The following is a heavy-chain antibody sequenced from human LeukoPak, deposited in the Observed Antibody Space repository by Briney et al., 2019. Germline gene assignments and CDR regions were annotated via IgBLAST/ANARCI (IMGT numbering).Heavy chain of an antibody. Sequence: GASVKVSCKASGYTFTGYYMHWVRQAPGQGLEWMGWINPNSGGTNYAQKFQGRVTMTRDTSISTAYMELSRLRSDDTAVYYCAKDRVRYSSSSDAFDIWGQGTMVTVSS. V-gene: IGHV1-2*02. D-gene: IGHD6-13*01. CDR1: GYTFTGYY. CDR2: INPNSGGT. J-gene: IGHJ3*02. CDR3: AKDRVRYSSSSDAFDI.